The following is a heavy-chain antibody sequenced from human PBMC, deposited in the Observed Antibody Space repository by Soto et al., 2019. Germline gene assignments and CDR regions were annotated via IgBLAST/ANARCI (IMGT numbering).Heavy chain of an antibody. CDR3: AKDIRIGQKSSGWDFDY. Sequence: GGSLRLSCAASGFTFDDYAMHWVRQAPGKGLEWVSGISWNSGSIGYADSVKGRFTISRDNAKNSLYLQMNSLRAEDTALYYCAKDIRIGQKSSGWDFDYWGQGTLVTVSS. D-gene: IGHD6-19*01. V-gene: IGHV3-9*01. CDR1: GFTFDDYA. J-gene: IGHJ4*02. CDR2: ISWNSGSI.